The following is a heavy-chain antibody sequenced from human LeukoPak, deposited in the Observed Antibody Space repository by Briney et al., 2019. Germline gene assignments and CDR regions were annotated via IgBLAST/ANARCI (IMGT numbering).Heavy chain of an antibody. Sequence: SETLSLTCTVSGGSISSSSYYWGWIRQPPGKGLEWIGSIYYSGSTYYNPSLKSRVTISVDTSKNQFSLKLSSVTAADTAVYYCARGGGYDSNWFDPWGQGTLVTVSS. CDR3: ARGGGYDSNWFDP. CDR2: IYYSGST. V-gene: IGHV4-39*07. D-gene: IGHD5-12*01. CDR1: GGSISSSSYY. J-gene: IGHJ5*02.